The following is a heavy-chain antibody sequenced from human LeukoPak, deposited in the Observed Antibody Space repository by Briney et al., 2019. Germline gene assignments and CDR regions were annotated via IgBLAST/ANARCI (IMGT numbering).Heavy chain of an antibody. CDR3: ARAREFSSSSGRAYYFDY. Sequence: SETLSLTCTVSGGSISSSNYYWGWIRQPPGKGLEWIGSMYYSGSTYYNPSLKSRVTISLDTSKNQFSLKLSSVTAADTAVYYCARAREFSSSSGRAYYFDYWGQGTLVTVSS. V-gene: IGHV4-39*07. CDR2: MYYSGST. CDR1: GGSISSSNYY. J-gene: IGHJ4*02. D-gene: IGHD6-6*01.